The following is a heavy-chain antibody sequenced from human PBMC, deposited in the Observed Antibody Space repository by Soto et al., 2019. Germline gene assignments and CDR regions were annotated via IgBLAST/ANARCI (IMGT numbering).Heavy chain of an antibody. V-gene: IGHV6-1*01. D-gene: IGHD3-3*01. CDR2: TYYRSKWYN. Sequence: SQTLSLTCAISGDSVSSNSAAWNWIRQSPSRGLEWLGRTYYRSKWYNDYAVSVKSRITINPDTSKNQYSLQLNSVTPEDTALYYCARDRHVLRFLEWSPYGMDVWGQGTTVTVSS. CDR3: ARDRHVLRFLEWSPYGMDV. J-gene: IGHJ6*02. CDR1: GDSVSSNSAA.